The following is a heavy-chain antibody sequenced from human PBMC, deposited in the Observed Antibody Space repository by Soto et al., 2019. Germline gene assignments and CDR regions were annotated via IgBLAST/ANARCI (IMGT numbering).Heavy chain of an antibody. J-gene: IGHJ6*02. CDR3: ARSMYSTSAQLYYGMDV. Sequence: SETLSLTCAVSGYSIRSGYFWGWIRQPPGKGLEWIGSMYHSGITYYSLSLKSRVTISVDTSKNQLSLKLSSATAADTAVYYCARSMYSTSAQLYYGMDVWGQGTTVTVSS. V-gene: IGHV4-38-2*01. CDR1: GYSIRSGYF. CDR2: MYHSGIT. D-gene: IGHD6-6*01.